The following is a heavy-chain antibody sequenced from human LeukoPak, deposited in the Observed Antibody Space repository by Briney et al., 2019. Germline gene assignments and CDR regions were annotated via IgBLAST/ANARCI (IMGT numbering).Heavy chain of an antibody. V-gene: IGHV3-30*19. CDR3: ARRGPPDGNNGNWIDP. D-gene: IGHD1-14*01. Sequence: PGGSLRLSCAASGFTLRTYGMHWVRQAPVRGLEWVATVQDDGRNEYYADSVKGRFTVSRDISKNIVYLQMNSLTVEDTAIYYCARRGPPDGNNGNWIDPWGQGTLVTVSS. J-gene: IGHJ5*02. CDR1: GFTLRTYG. CDR2: VQDDGRNE.